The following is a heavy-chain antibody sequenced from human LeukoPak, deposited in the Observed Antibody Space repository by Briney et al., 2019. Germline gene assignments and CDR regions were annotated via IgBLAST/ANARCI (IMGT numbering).Heavy chain of an antibody. CDR3: ARDLSDKIAVAAPDY. CDR2: IIPILGIA. J-gene: IGHJ4*02. V-gene: IGHV1-69*04. CDR1: GGTFSSYA. D-gene: IGHD6-19*01. Sequence: GASVKVSCKASGGTFSSYAISWVRQAPGQGLEWMGRIIPILGIANYAQKFQGRVTITADKSTGTAYMELSSQRSEDTAVYYCARDLSDKIAVAAPDYWGQGTLVTVSS.